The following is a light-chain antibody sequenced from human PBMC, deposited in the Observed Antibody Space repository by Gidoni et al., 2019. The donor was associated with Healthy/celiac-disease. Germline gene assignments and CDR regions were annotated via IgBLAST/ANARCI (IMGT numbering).Light chain of an antibody. CDR1: QSVSSY. J-gene: IGKJ4*01. Sequence: EIVLTQSPATLSLSPGERGTLSCRASQSVSSYLAWYQQKPGQAPRLLIYDASNRATGIPARFSGSGSGTDFTLTISSLEPEDFAVYYCQQRSLFGGXTKVEIK. V-gene: IGKV3-11*01. CDR3: QQRSL. CDR2: DAS.